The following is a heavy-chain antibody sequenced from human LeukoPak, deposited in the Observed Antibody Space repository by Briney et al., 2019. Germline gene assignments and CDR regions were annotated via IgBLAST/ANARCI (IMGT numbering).Heavy chain of an antibody. CDR2: IYYSGST. CDR1: GGSINSSSYY. CDR3: ARVKYYDFWSGYYNYYYYYMDV. D-gene: IGHD3-3*01. J-gene: IGHJ6*03. Sequence: SETLSLTCTVSGGSINSSSYYWGWIRQPPGKGLEWIGSIYYSGSTYYNPSLKSRVTISVDTSKNQFSLKLSSVTAADTAVYYCARVKYYDFWSGYYNYYYYYMDVWGKGTTVTVSS. V-gene: IGHV4-39*07.